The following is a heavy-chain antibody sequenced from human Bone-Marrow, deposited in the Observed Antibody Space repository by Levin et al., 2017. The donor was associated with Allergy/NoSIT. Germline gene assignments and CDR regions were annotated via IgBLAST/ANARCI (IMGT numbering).Heavy chain of an antibody. J-gene: IGHJ4*02. Sequence: QTGGSLRLSCAASGFRFRSYAMTWVRQAPGKGLEWVSAISGSSNSIYYVDSVKGRFTTSRDNSQNTLYLQMNNLRAEDTAVYYCAKNGEEGSPFYDFWGQGTLVTVSS. CDR1: GFRFRSYA. V-gene: IGHV3-23*01. CDR3: AKNGEEGSPFYDF. CDR2: ISGSSNSI. D-gene: IGHD2-8*01.